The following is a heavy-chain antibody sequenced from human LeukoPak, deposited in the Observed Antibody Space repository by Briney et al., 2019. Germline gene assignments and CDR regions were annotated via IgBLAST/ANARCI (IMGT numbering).Heavy chain of an antibody. J-gene: IGHJ4*02. CDR1: GGSISTYY. CDR3: ARGSDFWSGYSFDY. D-gene: IGHD3-3*01. V-gene: IGHV4-59*01. Sequence: PSETLSLTCTVSGGSISTYYWSWIRQALGKGLEWIGYVYYSGSTDYDPSLKSRVTISVDTSKNQFSLKLSSVTAADTAVYYCARGSDFWSGYSFDYWGQGTLVTVSS. CDR2: VYYSGST.